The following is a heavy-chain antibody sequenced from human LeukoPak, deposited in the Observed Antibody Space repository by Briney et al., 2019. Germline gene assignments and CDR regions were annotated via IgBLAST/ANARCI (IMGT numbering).Heavy chain of an antibody. CDR2: TYYRSKWYN. CDR1: GDSVSSNSAA. CDR3: ARASYSIAVAGTCDY. V-gene: IGHV6-1*01. D-gene: IGHD6-19*01. J-gene: IGHJ4*02. Sequence: SQTLSLTCAISGDSVSSNSAAWNWIRQSPSRGLEWLGRTYYRSKWYNDYAVSVKSRITINPDTSKNQISLQLNSVTPEDTAVYYCARASYSIAVAGTCDYWGQGTLVTVSS.